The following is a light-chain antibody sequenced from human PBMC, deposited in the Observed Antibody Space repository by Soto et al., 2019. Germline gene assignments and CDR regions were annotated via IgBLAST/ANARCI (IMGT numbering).Light chain of an antibody. J-gene: IGLJ1*01. CDR3: QVWESGRGV. Sequence: SYEQSHPPSVSLAPGHTARITCGGNNIGGKSVHWYQQKPGQAPVLVVYDDSDRPSGIPERFSGSNSVNTATLTISRVAAGDEADYYCQVWESGRGVFGTGTKVTVL. CDR2: DDS. CDR1: NIGGKS. V-gene: IGLV3-21*02.